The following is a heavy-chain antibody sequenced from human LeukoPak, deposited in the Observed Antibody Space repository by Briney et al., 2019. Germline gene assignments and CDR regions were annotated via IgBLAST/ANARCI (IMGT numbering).Heavy chain of an antibody. CDR2: ISYDGSNR. CDR3: ARDHYDFWSGYIGRTYYFDY. CDR1: GFTFTTYG. Sequence: GGSLRLSCAASGFTFTTYGMHWVRQAPGKGLEWVAVISYDGSNRYYADSVKGRFTISRDNSKNTLYLQMNSLRAEDTAVYYCARDHYDFWSGYIGRTYYFDYWGQGTLVTVSS. V-gene: IGHV3-30*03. D-gene: IGHD3-3*01. J-gene: IGHJ4*02.